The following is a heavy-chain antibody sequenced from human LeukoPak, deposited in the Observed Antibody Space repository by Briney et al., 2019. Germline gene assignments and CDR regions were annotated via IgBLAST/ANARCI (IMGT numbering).Heavy chain of an antibody. CDR1: GYTFTGYY. CDR3: ARGGAYCSSTSCYVLDY. V-gene: IGHV1-2*04. CDR2: INPNSGGT. Sequence: ASVKVSCTASGYTFTGYYMHWVRQAPGQGLEWMGWINPNSGGTNYAQKFQGWVTMTRDTSISTAYMELSRLRSDDTAVYYCARGGAYCSSTSCYVLDYWGQGTLVTVSS. J-gene: IGHJ4*02. D-gene: IGHD2-2*01.